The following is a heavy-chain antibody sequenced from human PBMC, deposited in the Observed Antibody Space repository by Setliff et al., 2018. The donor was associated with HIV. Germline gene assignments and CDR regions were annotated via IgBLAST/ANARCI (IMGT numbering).Heavy chain of an antibody. CDR3: ARDRALRFSKSPSFNYFDV. J-gene: IGHJ4*02. Sequence: LSLTCLVFGYSLTNGNYWAWIRQSPGKGLEWIGSIYSTGHTYYNPSHKSRLTMSVDTAKNRFSLKLISVTAADTAVYYCARDRALRFSKSPSFNYFDVWGQGARVTVSS. D-gene: IGHD3-10*01. CDR2: IYSTGHT. V-gene: IGHV4-38-2*02. CDR1: GYSLTNGNY.